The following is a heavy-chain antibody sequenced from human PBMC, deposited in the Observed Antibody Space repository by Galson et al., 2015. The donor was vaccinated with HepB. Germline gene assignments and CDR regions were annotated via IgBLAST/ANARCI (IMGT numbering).Heavy chain of an antibody. CDR2: INTNTGNP. D-gene: IGHD3-10*01. Sequence: SVKVSCKASGYTFTSYAMNWVRQAPGQGLEWMGWINTNTGNPTYAQGFTGRFVFSLDTSVSTAYLQISSLKAEDTAVYYCARDLEGSGSYQRGAFDIWGQGTMVTVSS. J-gene: IGHJ3*02. V-gene: IGHV7-4-1*02. CDR3: ARDLEGSGSYQRGAFDI. CDR1: GYTFTSYA.